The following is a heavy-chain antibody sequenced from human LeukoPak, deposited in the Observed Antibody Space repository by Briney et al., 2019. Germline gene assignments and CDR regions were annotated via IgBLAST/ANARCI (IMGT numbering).Heavy chain of an antibody. Sequence: GASVKVSCKASGYTFTGYYMHWVRQAPGQGLEWMGWINPETGDTNYAQKFQDRVTLTRDTSLITFYMALSSLRSDDTAMYYCARGAKAFWGQGTLVTVSS. CDR3: ARGAKAF. CDR1: GYTFTGYY. V-gene: IGHV1-2*02. CDR2: INPETGDT. J-gene: IGHJ4*02.